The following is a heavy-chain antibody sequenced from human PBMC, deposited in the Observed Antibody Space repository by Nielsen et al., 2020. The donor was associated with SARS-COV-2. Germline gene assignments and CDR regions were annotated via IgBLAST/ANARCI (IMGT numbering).Heavy chain of an antibody. V-gene: IGHV3-21*01. CDR2: ISSSSSYI. CDR3: ARDLPSYYYDSSGYASYYYGMDV. D-gene: IGHD3-22*01. J-gene: IGHJ6*02. Sequence: GGSLRLSCAASGFTFSSYSMNWVRQAPGKGLEWVSFISSSSSYIYYADSVKGRFTISRDNAKNSLYLQMNSLRAEDTAVYYCARDLPSYYYDSSGYASYYYGMDVWGQGTTVTVSS. CDR1: GFTFSSYS.